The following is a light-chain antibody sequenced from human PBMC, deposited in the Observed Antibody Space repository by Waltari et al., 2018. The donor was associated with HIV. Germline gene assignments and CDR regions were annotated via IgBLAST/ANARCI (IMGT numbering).Light chain of an antibody. CDR3: CSYTNSDSYI. Sequence: QSALSQPASVSGTPGQSLAISSTGTSTAVGGYEHVPWYQQSPGKAPNLVIYDVNNRPSGVSNRFSASKVGNTASLTISGLQPEDEADYFCCSYTNSDSYIFGSGTRVTVL. V-gene: IGLV2-14*03. CDR2: DVN. J-gene: IGLJ1*01. CDR1: STAVGGYEH.